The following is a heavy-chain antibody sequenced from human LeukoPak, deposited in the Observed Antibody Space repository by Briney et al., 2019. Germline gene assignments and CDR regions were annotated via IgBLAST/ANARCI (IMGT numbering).Heavy chain of an antibody. CDR2: IGTAGDT. CDR3: AKHRDITMIVVVSDYFES. J-gene: IGHJ4*02. Sequence: PGGSLRLSCAASGFTFSSYDMHWVRQATGKGLEWVSAIGTAGDTYYPGSVKGRFTASRDSSKNTLYLQMHSLRAEDTAVYYCAKHRDITMIVVVSDYFESWGQGTLVTVSS. D-gene: IGHD3-22*01. V-gene: IGHV3-13*01. CDR1: GFTFSSYD.